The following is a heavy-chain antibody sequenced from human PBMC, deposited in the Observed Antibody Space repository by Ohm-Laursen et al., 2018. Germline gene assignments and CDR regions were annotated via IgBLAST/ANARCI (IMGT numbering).Heavy chain of an antibody. Sequence: ASVKVSCKVSGYTLTELSMHWVRQAPGKGLEWMGGFDPEDGETIYAQKFQGRVTMTEDTSTDTAYMELSSLRSEDTAVYYCAIYGEQQLPRGYYYGMDVWGQGTTVTVSS. CDR2: FDPEDGET. CDR1: GYTLTELS. J-gene: IGHJ6*02. D-gene: IGHD6-13*01. CDR3: AIYGEQQLPRGYYYGMDV. V-gene: IGHV1-24*01.